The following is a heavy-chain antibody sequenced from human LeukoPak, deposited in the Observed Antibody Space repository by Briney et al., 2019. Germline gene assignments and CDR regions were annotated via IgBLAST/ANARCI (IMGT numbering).Heavy chain of an antibody. V-gene: IGHV3-53*01. CDR2: IYSGGST. D-gene: IGHD2-15*01. Sequence: GGSLRLSCAASGFTVSSNYMSWVRQAPGKGLEWVSVIYSGGSTYYADSVKGRFTISRDNSKNTLYLQMNSLRAEDTAVYYCARDRYCSGGSCYSPLFDYWGQGTLVTVSS. J-gene: IGHJ4*02. CDR3: ARDRYCSGGSCYSPLFDY. CDR1: GFTVSSNY.